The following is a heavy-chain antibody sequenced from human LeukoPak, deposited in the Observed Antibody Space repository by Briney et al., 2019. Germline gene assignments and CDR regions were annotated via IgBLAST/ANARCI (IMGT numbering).Heavy chain of an antibody. J-gene: IGHJ4*02. CDR2: ISGSGGST. D-gene: IGHD3-22*01. CDR3: AKVLGDHYYDSSGYSPLIY. CDR1: GFTFNNYA. V-gene: IGHV3-23*01. Sequence: PGGSLRLSRAASGFTFNNYALGWVRQAPGKGLEWVSAISGSGGSTYYADSVKGRFTISRDNSKNTLYLQMNSLRAEDTAVYYCAKVLGDHYYDSSGYSPLIYWGQGTLVTVSS.